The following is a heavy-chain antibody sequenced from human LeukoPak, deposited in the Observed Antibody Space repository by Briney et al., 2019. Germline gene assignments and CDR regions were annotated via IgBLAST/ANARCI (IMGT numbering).Heavy chain of an antibody. J-gene: IGHJ4*02. CDR1: GGSVTSGSFY. V-gene: IGHV4-61*01. Sequence: SETLSLTCTVSGGSVTSGSFYWSWIRQPPGKGLEWIGFIYYTGSTRYNPSLKSRVTLSLDTSRNQFSLRLGSVTAADTAVYYCATGTPDSSGNYHIDNWGQGTLVTVSS. CDR2: IYYTGST. CDR3: ATGTPDSSGNYHIDN. D-gene: IGHD3-22*01.